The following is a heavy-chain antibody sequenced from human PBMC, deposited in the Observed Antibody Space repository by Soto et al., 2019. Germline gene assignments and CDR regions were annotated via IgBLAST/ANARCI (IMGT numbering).Heavy chain of an antibody. CDR2: ISAGGGNI. D-gene: IGHD1-26*01. CDR3: AKGRRVGQMYFDI. V-gene: IGHV3-23*01. J-gene: IGHJ3*02. Sequence: EVQLLESGGGLVQPGGSLRLSCAASGFMFSSYAMSWVRQAPGKGLEWVSDISAGGGNIKYADSVKGRFAISRDKSKSTLYLQRNNLRAEDTALYYCAKGRRVGQMYFDIWGQGTMVTVS. CDR1: GFMFSSYA.